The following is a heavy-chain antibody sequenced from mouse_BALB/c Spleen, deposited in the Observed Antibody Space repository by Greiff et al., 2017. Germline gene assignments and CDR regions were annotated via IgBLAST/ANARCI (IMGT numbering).Heavy chain of an antibody. Sequence: EVQLQQSGPELEKPGASVKISCKASGYSFTGYNMNWVKQSNGKSLEWIGNIDPYCGGTSYNQKFKGKATLTVDKSSSTAYMQLKSLTSEDSAVYYCAREKNYSQVYYFDYWGQGTTLTVSS. CDR3: AREKNYSQVYYFDY. V-gene: IGHV1-39*01. CDR2: IDPYCGGT. D-gene: IGHD3-2*02. J-gene: IGHJ2*01. CDR1: GYSFTGYN.